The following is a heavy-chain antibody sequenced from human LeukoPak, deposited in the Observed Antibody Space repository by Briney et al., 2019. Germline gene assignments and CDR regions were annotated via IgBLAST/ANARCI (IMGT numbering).Heavy chain of an antibody. V-gene: IGHV3-74*01. J-gene: IGHJ4*02. CDR1: GFTFSSYC. CDR2: INSDGSST. Sequence: PGGSLGLHCAASGFTFSSYCMHGVRQAPGKGLVWVSRINSDGSSTSYADSVKGRFTISRDNAKNTLYLQMNSLRAEDTAVYYCARARTDRDYFDYWGQGDLVSVSS. CDR3: ARARTDRDYFDY.